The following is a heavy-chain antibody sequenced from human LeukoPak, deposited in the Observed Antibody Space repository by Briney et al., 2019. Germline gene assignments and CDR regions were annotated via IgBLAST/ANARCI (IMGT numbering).Heavy chain of an antibody. V-gene: IGHV4-30-4*01. CDR1: GGSISSGDYY. CDR2: IYYSGST. Sequence: PSQTLSLTGTVSGGSISSGDYYWRWIRQPPGKGLEWIGYIYYSGSTYYNPSLKSRVTISVDTSKNQFSLKLSSVTAADTAVYYCARDNYYDSRGYYRPFDYWGQGTLVTVSS. CDR3: ARDNYYDSRGYYRPFDY. J-gene: IGHJ4*02. D-gene: IGHD3-22*01.